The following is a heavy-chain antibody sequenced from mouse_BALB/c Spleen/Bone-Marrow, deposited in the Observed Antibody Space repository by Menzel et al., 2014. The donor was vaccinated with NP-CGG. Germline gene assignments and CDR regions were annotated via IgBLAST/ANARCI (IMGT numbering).Heavy chain of an antibody. CDR2: INPSNGGT. V-gene: IGHV1S81*02. D-gene: IGHD2-4*01. J-gene: IGHJ3*01. Sequence: VQLQQSGPELVKPGASVKLSCKASGYTFTSYYMYWVKQRPGQGLEWIGGINPSNGGTNFNEKFKSKATLTVDKSSSTAYMQLSSLTSEDTAVYYCARITTWGQGTLATVSA. CDR1: GYTFTSYY. CDR3: ARITT.